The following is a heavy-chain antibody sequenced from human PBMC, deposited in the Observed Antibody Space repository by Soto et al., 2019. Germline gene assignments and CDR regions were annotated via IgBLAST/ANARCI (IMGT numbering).Heavy chain of an antibody. J-gene: IGHJ3*02. CDR3: AKELRYFDWLLSHDAFDI. CDR2: ISGSGGST. D-gene: IGHD3-9*01. V-gene: IGHV3-23*01. Sequence: GGSLRLSCAASGFTFSSYAMSWVRQAPGKGLEWVSAISGSGGSTYYADSVKGRFTISRDNSKNTLYLQMNSLRAEDTAVYYCAKELRYFDWLLSHDAFDIWGQGTMVTVSS. CDR1: GFTFSSYA.